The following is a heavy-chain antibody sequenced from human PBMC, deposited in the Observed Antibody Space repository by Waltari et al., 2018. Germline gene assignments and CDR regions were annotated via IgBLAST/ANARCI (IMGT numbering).Heavy chain of an antibody. Sequence: QVQLQQWGAGLLKPSETLSLTCAVYGGSFSGYYWSWIRQPPGKGLEWIGENHHSGSTNYNPSLKSRVTIAVDTSKNQFSLKLSSVTAADTAVYYCARQDAYGDYVVDYWGQGTLVTVSS. CDR2: NHHSGST. V-gene: IGHV4-34*01. D-gene: IGHD4-17*01. J-gene: IGHJ4*02. CDR1: GGSFSGYY. CDR3: ARQDAYGDYVVDY.